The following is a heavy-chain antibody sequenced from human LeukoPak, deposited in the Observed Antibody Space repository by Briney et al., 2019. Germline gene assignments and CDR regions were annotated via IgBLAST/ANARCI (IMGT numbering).Heavy chain of an antibody. CDR1: GDSVSSNSVA. CDR3: ASSPSSWYSVQKWFDP. V-gene: IGHV6-1*01. D-gene: IGHD6-13*01. Sequence: SQTLSLTCAISGDSVSSNSVAWNWIRQSPSRGLEWLGRTYCRSKWYNDYAVSVKSRITINPDTSKNQFSLQLNSVTPEDTAVYYCASSPSSWYSVQKWFDPWGQGILVTVSS. CDR2: TYCRSKWYN. J-gene: IGHJ5*02.